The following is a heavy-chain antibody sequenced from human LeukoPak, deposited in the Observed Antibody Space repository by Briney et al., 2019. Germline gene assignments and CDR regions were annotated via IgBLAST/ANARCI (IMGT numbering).Heavy chain of an antibody. CDR2: LKQDGCEN. CDR1: GFTFSHYW. D-gene: IGHD6-13*01. V-gene: IGHV3-7*01. J-gene: IGHJ4*02. CDR3: ASYRYSSSCYIY. Sequence: GGPLRLSCAACGFTFSHYWMPWPPQAPGKGLEGVANLKQDGCENNYVDCVRGRHTISSDNAKNSLYLQMDSLRAEDTAVYFCASYRYSSSCYIYWGQGTLVTVTS.